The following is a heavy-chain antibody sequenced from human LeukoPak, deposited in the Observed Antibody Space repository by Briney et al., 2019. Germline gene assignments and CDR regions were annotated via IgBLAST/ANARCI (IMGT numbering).Heavy chain of an antibody. CDR3: ARQVGTAAALSY. V-gene: IGHV4-59*08. D-gene: IGHD1-1*01. Sequence: SETLSLTCTVSGGSLSGYYWNWIRQPPGGGLEWSGSIYSSVTTNYNPSLKSRVPMSVATSKNQFSLKLKSVPAADTAVYYCARQVGTAAALSYWGRGTLLTVSS. J-gene: IGHJ4*02. CDR1: GGSLSGYY. CDR2: IYSSVTT.